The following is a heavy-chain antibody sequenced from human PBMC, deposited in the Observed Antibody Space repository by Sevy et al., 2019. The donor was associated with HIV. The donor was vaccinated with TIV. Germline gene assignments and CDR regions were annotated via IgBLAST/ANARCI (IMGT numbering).Heavy chain of an antibody. Sequence: GGSLRLSCAASGFTFSRYSMNWVRQAPGKGLEWVSAISSSSSYIYYEDSVKGRLTISRDNAKNSLYLQMNSLRAEDTAVYYCASGWGCSSTSCLLYFDYWGQGTLVTVSS. D-gene: IGHD2-2*01. V-gene: IGHV3-21*01. CDR1: GFTFSRYS. CDR3: ASGWGCSSTSCLLYFDY. CDR2: ISSSSSYI. J-gene: IGHJ4*02.